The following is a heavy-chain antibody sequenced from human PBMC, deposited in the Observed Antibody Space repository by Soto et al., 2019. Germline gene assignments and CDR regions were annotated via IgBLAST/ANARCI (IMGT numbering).Heavy chain of an antibody. J-gene: IGHJ4*02. Sequence: EVQLLESGGGLVQPGGSLRLSCAASGFTFSSYAMSWVRQAPGKGLEWVSAISGSGGSTYYADSVKGRFTISRDNSKNPLYLQMNSLRAEDTAVYYCAKAEWLLTSNLDYWGQGTLVTVSS. D-gene: IGHD3-3*01. CDR3: AKAEWLLTSNLDY. CDR1: GFTFSSYA. V-gene: IGHV3-23*01. CDR2: ISGSGGST.